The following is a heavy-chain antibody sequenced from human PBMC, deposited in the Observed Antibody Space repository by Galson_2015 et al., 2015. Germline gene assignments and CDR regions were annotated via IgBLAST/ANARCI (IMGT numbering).Heavy chain of an antibody. Sequence: SLRLSCAASGFTFSSYAMHWVRQAPGKGLEWVAGISYDGSNKYYADSVKGRFTISRDNSKNTLYLQMNSLGAEDTAVYYCARAPLDDIAVEGVYFDYWGQGTLVTVSS. CDR3: ARAPLDDIAVEGVYFDY. D-gene: IGHD6-19*01. CDR1: GFTFSSYA. J-gene: IGHJ4*02. V-gene: IGHV3-30-3*01. CDR2: ISYDGSNK.